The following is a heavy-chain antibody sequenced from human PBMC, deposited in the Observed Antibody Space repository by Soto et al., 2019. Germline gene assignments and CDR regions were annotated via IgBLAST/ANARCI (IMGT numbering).Heavy chain of an antibody. D-gene: IGHD3-3*01. J-gene: IGHJ6*02. CDR1: GFTFSSYN. V-gene: IGHV3-21*01. CDR3: ARDLDITFFGVPSYYYYAMDV. Sequence: EVQLVESGGGLVKPGGSLRLSCAASGFTFSSYNMNWVRQAPGKGLEWVSFISSSSSFIYYTDSVKGRFTISRDNAKNSLYLQMNSLRAGDTAVYYCARDLDITFFGVPSYYYYAMDVGGQGTTVTVSS. CDR2: ISSSSSFI.